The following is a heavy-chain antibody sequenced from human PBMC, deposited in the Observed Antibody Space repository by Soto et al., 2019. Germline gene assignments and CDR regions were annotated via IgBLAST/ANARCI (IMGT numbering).Heavy chain of an antibody. Sequence: EVQLLDSGGGLVQPGGSLRLSCAASGFTFSGYALTWVRQAPGKGLEWVSAISGGGDATFYADSVKGRFTISRDNSKNTLYLKMNPLTAEDTAVYYCARKVSGSTGRPDLWYFDMWGRGTLVTVSS. CDR2: ISGGGDAT. J-gene: IGHJ2*01. D-gene: IGHD3-10*01. CDR3: ARKVSGSTGRPDLWYFDM. V-gene: IGHV3-23*01. CDR1: GFTFSGYA.